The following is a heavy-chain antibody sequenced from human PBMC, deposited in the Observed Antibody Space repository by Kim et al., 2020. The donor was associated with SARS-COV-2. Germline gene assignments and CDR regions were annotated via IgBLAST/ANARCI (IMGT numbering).Heavy chain of an antibody. CDR1: GFSVRNNY. V-gene: IGHV3-66*01. D-gene: IGHD3-10*02. CDR3: ARSYVDALDI. CDR2: FDAAGNI. J-gene: IGHJ3*02. Sequence: GGSLRLSCVVSGFSVRNNYMNWVRQAPGKGLEWVSIFDAAGNIYYTASVKGRFTISKDNSRNTVSLQIHSLRVDDTAVYFCARSYVDALDIWGQGTLVTV.